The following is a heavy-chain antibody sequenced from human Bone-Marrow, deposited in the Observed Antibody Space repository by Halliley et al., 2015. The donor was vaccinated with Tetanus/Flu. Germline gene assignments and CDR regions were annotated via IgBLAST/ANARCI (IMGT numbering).Heavy chain of an antibody. V-gene: IGHV4-31*02. CDR3: ARAHWVTYSMDV. D-gene: IGHD3-16*01. Sequence: GRGWIGYIYYSGRAYYKPSLKGRASLSVDTSNNQFSLKLSSVTVADTAVYYCARAHWVTYSMDVWGQGTTVTVSS. CDR2: IYYSGRA. J-gene: IGHJ6*02.